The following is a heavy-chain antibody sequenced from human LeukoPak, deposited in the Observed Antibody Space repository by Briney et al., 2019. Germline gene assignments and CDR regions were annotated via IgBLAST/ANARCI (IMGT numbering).Heavy chain of an antibody. V-gene: IGHV3-23*01. CDR3: ARDNQRNVDTIFDY. Sequence: GGSLRLSCATSGFIFSNYAVNWVRQAPGKGLEWVSIISGSGDTTYYADSVKGRFTISRDNAKNSLYLQMNSLRSEDTAVYYCARDNQRNVDTIFDYWGQGTLVTVSS. J-gene: IGHJ4*02. D-gene: IGHD5-18*01. CDR2: ISGSGDTT. CDR1: GFIFSNYA.